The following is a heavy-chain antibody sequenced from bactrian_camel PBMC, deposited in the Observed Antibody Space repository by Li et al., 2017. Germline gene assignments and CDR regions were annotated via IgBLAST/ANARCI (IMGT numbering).Heavy chain of an antibody. Sequence: DVQLVESGGELVQPGGSLRHSCAASGFTFSTYDMNWVRQAPGKGLEWVAAINLGGSSPNYADSVKGRFTVSRDNAENTLYLQMSSLKPEDTAMYYCNIRCFRYMRYEDYWGQGTQVTV. CDR1: GFTFSTYD. CDR3: NIRCFRYMRYEDY. V-gene: IGHV3S40*01. J-gene: IGHJ4*01. CDR2: INLGGSSP. D-gene: IGHD2*01.